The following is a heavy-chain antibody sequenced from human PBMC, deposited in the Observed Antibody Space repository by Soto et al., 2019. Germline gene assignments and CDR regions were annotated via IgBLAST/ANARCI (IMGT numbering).Heavy chain of an antibody. Sequence: QVQLVQSGAEVKKPGSWVKVSCRASGGTFSSYAISWVRQAPGQGLEWMGGIIPIFGTANYAQKFQGRVTITADESTSTAYMELSSLRSEDTAVYYCARTTTSIYSNSFPYYYYGMDVWGQGTTVTVSS. J-gene: IGHJ6*02. CDR2: IIPIFGTA. CDR3: ARTTTSIYSNSFPYYYYGMDV. CDR1: GGTFSSYA. D-gene: IGHD6-6*01. V-gene: IGHV1-69*01.